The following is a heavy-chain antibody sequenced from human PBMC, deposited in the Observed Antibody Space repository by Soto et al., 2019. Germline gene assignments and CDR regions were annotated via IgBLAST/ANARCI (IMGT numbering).Heavy chain of an antibody. Sequence: QVQLVPSGAEVKKPGASVKVSCKASGYTFTSYGISWVRQAPGQGLERMGWISAYNGNTNYAQKLQGRVTMTTDTSTSTAYMELRSLRSDDTAVYYCARDLREYYYGSGSPDWGQGTLVTVSS. J-gene: IGHJ4*02. V-gene: IGHV1-18*01. CDR2: ISAYNGNT. CDR3: ARDLREYYYGSGSPD. CDR1: GYTFTSYG. D-gene: IGHD3-10*01.